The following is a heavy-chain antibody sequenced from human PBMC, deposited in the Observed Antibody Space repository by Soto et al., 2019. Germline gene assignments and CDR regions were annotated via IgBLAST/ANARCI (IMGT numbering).Heavy chain of an antibody. CDR3: ARVPDR. CDR1: GGSISSGGYS. J-gene: IGHJ5*02. CDR2: IYHSRST. V-gene: IGHV4-30-2*01. D-gene: IGHD2-2*01. Sequence: LQLQESGSGLVKPSQTLSLTCAVSGGSISSGGYSWSWIRQPPGKGLEWIGYIYHSRSTYYTPSLKSRVTIAVYRSKNQFSLKLSSVTAADTAVYYCARVPDRWGQGTLVTVS.